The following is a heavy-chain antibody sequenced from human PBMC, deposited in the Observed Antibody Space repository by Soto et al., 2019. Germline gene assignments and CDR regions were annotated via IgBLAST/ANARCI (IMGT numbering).Heavy chain of an antibody. Sequence: QVHLQQWGAGLLKPSETLSLTCAVYGGSFTGYYWSWIRQPPGKGLEGIGEINHRGSTNYNPSLRSPVTISVDTSKNQFSLKLNSVTAADTAVYYCATSYFDFWSGYYRGYYFDYWGQGTLVTVFS. D-gene: IGHD3-3*01. CDR1: GGSFTGYY. CDR2: INHRGST. CDR3: ATSYFDFWSGYYRGYYFDY. V-gene: IGHV4-34*01. J-gene: IGHJ4*02.